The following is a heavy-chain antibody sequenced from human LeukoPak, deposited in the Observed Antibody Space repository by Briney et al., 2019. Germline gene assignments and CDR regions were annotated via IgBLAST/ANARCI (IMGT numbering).Heavy chain of an antibody. J-gene: IGHJ4*02. Sequence: ASVKVSCKASGYTFTSYYMHWVRQAPGQGLEWMGRINPNSGGTNYAQKFQGRVTMTRDTSISTAYMELSRLRSDDTAVYYCARGYSSSSGPGYWGQGTLVTVSS. CDR2: INPNSGGT. CDR3: ARGYSSSSGPGY. CDR1: GYTFTSYY. D-gene: IGHD6-6*01. V-gene: IGHV1-2*06.